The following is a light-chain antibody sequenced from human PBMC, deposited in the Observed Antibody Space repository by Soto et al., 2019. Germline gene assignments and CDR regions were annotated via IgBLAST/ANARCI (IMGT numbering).Light chain of an antibody. CDR1: SSDVGGYNY. J-gene: IGLJ1*01. CDR3: SSYTSSSPNV. Sequence: QSALTQPASVSGSPGQSITISCTGTSSDVGGYNYVSWYQQHPGKAPKLMIYEVSNRPSGVSNRFSGSKSGNTASLTISGLQAEDEADYYCSSYTSSSPNVFGSGTMLAV. CDR2: EVS. V-gene: IGLV2-14*01.